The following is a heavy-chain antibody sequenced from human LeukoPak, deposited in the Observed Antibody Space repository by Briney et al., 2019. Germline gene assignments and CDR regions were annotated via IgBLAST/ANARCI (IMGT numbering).Heavy chain of an antibody. CDR3: VKGGLSMATDPAGFFDY. CDR1: GFIFNNFA. V-gene: IGHV3-23*01. Sequence: QPGRSLRLSCEASGFIFNNFAMSWVRQPPGKGLEWVASISGGGDTKYYADSVKGRFTFSRDNSKNSLYLQMNNPRAEDTAIYFCVKGGLSMATDPAGFFDYWGQGSLVTVSS. J-gene: IGHJ4*02. D-gene: IGHD4/OR15-4a*01. CDR2: ISGGGDTK.